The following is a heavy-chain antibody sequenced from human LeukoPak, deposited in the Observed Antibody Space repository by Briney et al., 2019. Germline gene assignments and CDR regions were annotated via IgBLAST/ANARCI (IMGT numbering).Heavy chain of an antibody. CDR1: GYSISSGYY. D-gene: IGHD3-22*01. J-gene: IGHJ4*02. V-gene: IGHV4-38-2*02. CDR3: ARRSGGSSGYYAFDY. Sequence: SETLSLTCTVSGYSISSGYYWGWIRQPPGKGLEWIGSIYHSGSTYYNPSLKSRVTISVDTSKNQFSLKLSSVTAADTAVYYCARRSGGSSGYYAFDYWGQGTLVTVPS. CDR2: IYHSGST.